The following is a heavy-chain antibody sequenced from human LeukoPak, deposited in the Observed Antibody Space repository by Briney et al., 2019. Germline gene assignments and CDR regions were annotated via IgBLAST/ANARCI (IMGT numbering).Heavy chain of an antibody. CDR1: GGSISSYY. CDR3: ARARDSSRWYGHWFDP. D-gene: IGHD6-19*01. J-gene: IGHJ5*02. CDR2: IYYSGST. V-gene: IGHV4-59*01. Sequence: SETLSLTCTVSGGSISSYYWSWIRQPPGKGLEWIGYIYYSGSTNYNPSLKSRVTISVDTSKNQFSLKLSSVTAADTAVYYCARARDSSRWYGHWFDPWGQGTLVTVSS.